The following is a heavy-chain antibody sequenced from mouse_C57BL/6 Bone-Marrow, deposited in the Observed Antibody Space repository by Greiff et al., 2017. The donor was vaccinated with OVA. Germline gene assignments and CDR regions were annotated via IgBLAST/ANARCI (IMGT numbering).Heavy chain of an antibody. V-gene: IGHV1-19*01. CDR1: GYTFTDYY. J-gene: IGHJ1*03. D-gene: IGHD3-1*01. CDR3: AGYSPLYFDV. CDR2: INPYNGGT. Sequence: EVKLQESGPVLVKPGASVKMSCKASGYTFTDYYMNWVKQSHGKSLEWIGVINPYNGGTSYNQKFKGKATLTVDKSSSTAYMELNSLTSEDSAVYYCAGYSPLYFDVWGTGTTVTVSS.